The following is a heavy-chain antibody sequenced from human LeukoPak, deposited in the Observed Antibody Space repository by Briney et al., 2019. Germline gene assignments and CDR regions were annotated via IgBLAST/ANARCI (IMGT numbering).Heavy chain of an antibody. CDR1: GFTFSSYW. J-gene: IGHJ4*02. Sequence: GGSLRLSCAASGFTFSSYWMHWVRQAPGKGLEWVSVIYSGGSTDYADSVKGRFTISRDNSKNTLYLQMNSLRAEDTAVYHCARGPAGYNWGQGTLVTVSS. D-gene: IGHD1-1*01. CDR2: IYSGGST. CDR3: ARGPAGYN. V-gene: IGHV3-53*01.